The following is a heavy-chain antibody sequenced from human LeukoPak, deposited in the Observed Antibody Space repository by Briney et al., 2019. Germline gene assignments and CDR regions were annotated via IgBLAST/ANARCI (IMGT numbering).Heavy chain of an antibody. CDR2: IYSGGST. CDR3: ARDWAAAGFFDY. V-gene: IGHV3-53*01. CDR1: GFSFSSFW. J-gene: IGHJ4*02. Sequence: GGSLRLSCAASGFSFSSFWMSWVRQAPGKGLEWVSVIYSGGSTYYADSVKGRFTISRDNSKNTLYLQMNSLRAEDTAVYYCARDWAAAGFFDYWGQGTLVTVSS. D-gene: IGHD6-13*01.